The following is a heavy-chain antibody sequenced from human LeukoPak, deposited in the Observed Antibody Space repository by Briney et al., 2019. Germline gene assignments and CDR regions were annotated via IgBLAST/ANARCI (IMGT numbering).Heavy chain of an antibody. CDR1: GFTFSSYG. CDR2: ISYDGSNK. CDR3: VKDWDSSGYCIEY. V-gene: IGHV3-30*18. J-gene: IGHJ4*02. Sequence: PGGSLRLSCAASGFTFSSYGMHWVRQAPGKGLEWGAVISYDGSNKYYADSVKGRFTISRDNAKNSLYLQMNSLRTEDTALYYCVKDWDSSGYCIEYWGQGTRVTVSS. D-gene: IGHD3-22*01.